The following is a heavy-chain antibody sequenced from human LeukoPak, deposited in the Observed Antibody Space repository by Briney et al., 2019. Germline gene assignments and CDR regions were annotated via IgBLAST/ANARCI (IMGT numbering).Heavy chain of an antibody. CDR2: IKQDGSEK. Sequence: GGSLRLSCVVSGFTFSRYWMTWVRQAPGKGLEWVANIKQDGSEKYYVDSVKGRFTISRDNAKNSLYLQMDSLRGEDTAVYYCARTLLYDRSDCYRYFDYWGQGTPVTVSS. J-gene: IGHJ4*02. CDR1: GFTFSRYW. V-gene: IGHV3-7*04. D-gene: IGHD3-22*01. CDR3: ARTLLYDRSDCYRYFDY.